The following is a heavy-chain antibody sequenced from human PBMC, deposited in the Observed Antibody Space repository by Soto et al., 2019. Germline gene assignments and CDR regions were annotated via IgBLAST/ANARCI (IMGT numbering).Heavy chain of an antibody. CDR1: GFTFSSYA. Sequence: GGSLRLSCAASGFTFSSYAMHWVRQAPGKGLEWVAVISYDGSNKYYADSVKGRFTISRDNSKNTLYLQMNSLRAEDTAVYYCAREGSSGSSSHDYWGQGTLVTVSS. J-gene: IGHJ4*02. V-gene: IGHV3-30-3*01. CDR2: ISYDGSNK. CDR3: AREGSSGSSSHDY. D-gene: IGHD6-19*01.